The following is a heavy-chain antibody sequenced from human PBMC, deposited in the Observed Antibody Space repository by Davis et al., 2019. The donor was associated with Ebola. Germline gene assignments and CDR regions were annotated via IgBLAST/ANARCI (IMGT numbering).Heavy chain of an antibody. CDR2: INPSGGST. J-gene: IGHJ6*02. CDR1: GGTFSSYA. V-gene: IGHV1-46*01. CDR3: ARDRGVTMVRGVSRYYYYGMDV. Sequence: AASVKVSCKASGGTFSSYAISWVRQAPGQGLEWMGIINPSGGSTSYAQKFQGRVTMTRDTSTSTVYMELSSPRSEDTAVYYCARDRGVTMVRGVSRYYYYGMDVWGQGTTVTVSS. D-gene: IGHD3-10*01.